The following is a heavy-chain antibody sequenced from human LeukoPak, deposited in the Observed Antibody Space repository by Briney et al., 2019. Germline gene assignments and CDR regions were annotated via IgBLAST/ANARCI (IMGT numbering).Heavy chain of an antibody. V-gene: IGHV1-2*02. CDR3: AREKGYAFDF. CDR2: INPNSGGT. J-gene: IGHJ4*02. D-gene: IGHD1-1*01. Sequence: ASVKVSCKASGYTFTAYYLHWVRQAPGQGLEWMGWINPNSGGTNYAQKFQGRVTMTRGTSISTGYMELSRLKSDDTAMYYCAREKGYAFDFWGQGTLVTVSS. CDR1: GYTFTAYY.